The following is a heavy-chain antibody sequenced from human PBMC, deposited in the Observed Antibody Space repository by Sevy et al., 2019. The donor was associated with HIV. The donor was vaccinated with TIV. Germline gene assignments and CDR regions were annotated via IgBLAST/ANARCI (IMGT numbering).Heavy chain of an antibody. CDR3: TRLAIFGTLTTNWFDP. V-gene: IGHV4-39*02. CDR2: IYYSGST. CDR1: GDSISSSNYY. Sequence: SETLSLTCTVSGDSISSSNYYWGWIRQPPGKGLEWIGNIYYSGSTYYNPSLKSRVTISEDMSKNHFSLRLSSVTAADTAVYYCTRLAIFGTLTTNWFDPWGQGTLVTVSS. J-gene: IGHJ5*02. D-gene: IGHD3-3*01.